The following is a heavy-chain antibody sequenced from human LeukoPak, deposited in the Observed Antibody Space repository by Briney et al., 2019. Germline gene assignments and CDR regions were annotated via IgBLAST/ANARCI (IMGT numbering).Heavy chain of an antibody. CDR2: IYTSGST. V-gene: IGHV4-4*07. J-gene: IGHJ4*02. CDR1: GGSISSYY. Sequence: PSETLSLTCTVSGGSISSYYWSWIRQPAGKGLEWIGRIYTSGSTNYNPSLKSRVTMSVDTSKNQFSLKLSSVTAADTAVYYCAREGPLWFGGLLPPPEDYFDYWGQGTLVTVSS. D-gene: IGHD3-10*01. CDR3: AREGPLWFGGLLPPPEDYFDY.